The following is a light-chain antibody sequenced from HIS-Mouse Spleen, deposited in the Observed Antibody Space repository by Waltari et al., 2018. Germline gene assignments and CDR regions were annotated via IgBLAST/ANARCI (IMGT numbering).Light chain of an antibody. Sequence: SYVLTQPPSVSVAPGKTARITCGGNNLGSKRVHWYPQKPGQAPVLVVYADSDRPSGIPERFSGSNSGNTATLTISRVEAGDEADYYCQVWDSSSDHVVFGGGTKLTVL. J-gene: IGLJ2*01. CDR3: QVWDSSSDHVV. CDR1: NLGSKR. CDR2: ADS. V-gene: IGLV3-21*03.